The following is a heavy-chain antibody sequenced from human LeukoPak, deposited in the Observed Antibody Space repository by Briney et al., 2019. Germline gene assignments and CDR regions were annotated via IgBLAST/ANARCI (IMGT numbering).Heavy chain of an antibody. CDR2: INHSGST. CDR1: GGSFSGYY. D-gene: IGHD2-15*01. J-gene: IGHJ4*02. Sequence: SETLSLTCAVYGGSFSGYYWSWIRQPPGKGLEWIGEINHSGSTNYNPCLKSRVTISVDTSKNQFSLKLSSVTAADTAVYYCARVGPRRYCSGGSCYFHFDYWGQGTLVTVSS. CDR3: ARVGPRRYCSGGSCYFHFDY. V-gene: IGHV4-34*01.